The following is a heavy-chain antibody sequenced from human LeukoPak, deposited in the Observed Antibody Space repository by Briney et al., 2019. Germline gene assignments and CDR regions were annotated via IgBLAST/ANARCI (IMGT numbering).Heavy chain of an antibody. Sequence: GASVKVSCKASGGTFSSYAISWVRQAPGQGLEWMGGIIPIFGTANYAQKFQGRVTITADKSTSTAYMELSSLRSEDTAVYYCARSPSQPPVEAVGDNYYYGMDVWGQGTTVTVSS. J-gene: IGHJ6*02. CDR2: IIPIFGTA. V-gene: IGHV1-69*06. CDR3: ARSPSQPPVEAVGDNYYYGMDV. D-gene: IGHD3-16*01. CDR1: GGTFSSYA.